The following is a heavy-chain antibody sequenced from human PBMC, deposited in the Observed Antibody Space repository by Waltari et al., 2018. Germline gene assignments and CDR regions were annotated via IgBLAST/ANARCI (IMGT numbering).Heavy chain of an antibody. V-gene: IGHV4-31*03. CDR2: LYQSGDT. CDR1: GGSVKTGDFY. CDR3: ARFPRIARSWYFDL. Sequence: QEHLLESGPGLVKPSETLALTCTVSGGSVKTGDFYWTWIRQPPGGGLEGIGYLYQSGDTLFNPSLKSRPSMSVDTSLNRFYLNLSSVTAADTAMYYCARFPRIARSWYFDLWGRGIQVTVSS. J-gene: IGHJ2*01.